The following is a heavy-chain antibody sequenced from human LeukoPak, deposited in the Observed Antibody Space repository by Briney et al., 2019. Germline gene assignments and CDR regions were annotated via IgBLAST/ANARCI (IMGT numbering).Heavy chain of an antibody. V-gene: IGHV3-30*02. CDR2: IRTDGKRQ. J-gene: IGHJ4*01. D-gene: IGHD3-10*01. Sequence: GSLRLSRAASGFTFGRFGMHWVRQAPGKGREWGTFIRTDGKRQYYADSVKGRFTVSRENSENTLSLQMDSVRPDHTAMYFCATSQRGTYGPFDWWGHGTLVTVSS. CDR3: ATSQRGTYGPFDW. CDR1: GFTFGRFG.